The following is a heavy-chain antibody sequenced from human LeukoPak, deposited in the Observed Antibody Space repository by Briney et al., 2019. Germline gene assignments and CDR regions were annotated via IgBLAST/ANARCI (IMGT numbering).Heavy chain of an antibody. D-gene: IGHD3-22*01. V-gene: IGHV1-18*01. CDR2: ISVYNGNT. Sequence: GASVKVSCKASGYPFYTYGISWVRQAPGQGLEWMGWISVYNGNTNYAQKLQGRLTLTTDTSTSSAYMELRSLRSDDTAMYYCARGPGGRSGYYPLEDYYYYYYMDVWGKGTTVTVSS. CDR1: GYPFYTYG. J-gene: IGHJ6*03. CDR3: ARGPGGRSGYYPLEDYYYYYYMDV.